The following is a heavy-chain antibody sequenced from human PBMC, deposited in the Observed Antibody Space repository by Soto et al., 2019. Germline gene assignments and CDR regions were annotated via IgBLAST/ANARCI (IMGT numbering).Heavy chain of an antibody. V-gene: IGHV4-31*03. J-gene: IGHJ4*01. CDR3: ARGGYYYENSGQNAYDY. CDR2: IYYGGST. D-gene: IGHD3-22*01. CDR1: GGSISSGGYY. Sequence: SETLSLTCTVSGGSISSGGYYWSWIRQHPGKGLEWIGYIYYGGSTYYNPSLKSRATISGDTSKNQFSLKLSSATAADTAVYYCARGGYYYENSGQNAYDYWGQGILVTVSS.